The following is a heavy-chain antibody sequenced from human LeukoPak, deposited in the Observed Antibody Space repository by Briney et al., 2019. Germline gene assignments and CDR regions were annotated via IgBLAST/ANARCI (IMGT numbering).Heavy chain of an antibody. Sequence: ASVKVSCKASGYTFTSYCMHWVRQAPGQGLEWMGIINPSGGSTSYAQKFQGRVTMTRDTSTSTVYMELSSLRSEDTAVYYCARDGEENDSSGYHDYWGQGTLVTVSS. D-gene: IGHD3-22*01. CDR3: ARDGEENDSSGYHDY. V-gene: IGHV1-46*01. CDR1: GYTFTSYC. CDR2: INPSGGST. J-gene: IGHJ4*02.